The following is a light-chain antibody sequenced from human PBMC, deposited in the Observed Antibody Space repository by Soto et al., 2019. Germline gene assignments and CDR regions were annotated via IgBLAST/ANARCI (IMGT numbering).Light chain of an antibody. CDR2: DAA. Sequence: DIQMTQSSSTLSASVGDRVTITCRASQSISTWLAWYQQKPGKAPKLLIYDAASLESGVPSRFSGSGSGTEFTRTISSLQPDDFATYYCQQYNSYSPTFGQGTKVDI. CDR3: QQYNSYSPT. J-gene: IGKJ1*01. V-gene: IGKV1-5*01. CDR1: QSISTW.